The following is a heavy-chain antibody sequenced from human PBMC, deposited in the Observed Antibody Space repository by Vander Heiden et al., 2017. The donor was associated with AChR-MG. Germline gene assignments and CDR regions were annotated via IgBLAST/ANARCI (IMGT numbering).Heavy chain of an antibody. J-gene: IGHJ6*03. V-gene: IGHV3-23*01. CDR1: GFTFSSHA. Sequence: EVQLLESGGGLVQPGGSLRLSCAASGFTFSSHAMSWVRQAPGKGLEWVSAISGSGGSTYYADSVKGRFTISRDNSKNTLYLQMNSLRAEDTAVYYCAKDARGYDYAYYYYMDVWGKGTTVTVSS. CDR3: AKDARGYDYAYYYYMDV. D-gene: IGHD5-12*01. CDR2: ISGSGGST.